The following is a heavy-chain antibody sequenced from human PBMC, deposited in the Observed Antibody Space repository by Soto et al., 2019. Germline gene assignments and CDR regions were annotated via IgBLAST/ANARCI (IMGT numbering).Heavy chain of an antibody. Sequence: GSLLLSCSASGFTFSSYGMHWLRQAAGKGLEWVAVVSYDGSDHYYADSVKGRFTVSRDKSKKTLFLQMNSLRVEDTAIYYCEKENSGLYSRYYFDFWGQGTLVTVSS. D-gene: IGHD6-19*01. V-gene: IGHV3-30*18. CDR2: VSYDGSDH. CDR3: EKENSGLYSRYYFDF. CDR1: GFTFSSYG. J-gene: IGHJ4*02.